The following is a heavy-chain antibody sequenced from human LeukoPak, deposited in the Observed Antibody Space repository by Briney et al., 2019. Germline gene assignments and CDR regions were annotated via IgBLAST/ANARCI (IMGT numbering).Heavy chain of an antibody. CDR2: IYSGGST. Sequence: GGSLRLSXAASGFTVSSNYMSWVCQAPGKGLEWVSVIYSGGSTYYADSVKGRFTISRDNSKNTLYLQMNSLRAEDTAVYYCARLDLDYYDSSGYGFDYWGQGTLVTVSS. J-gene: IGHJ4*02. D-gene: IGHD3-22*01. CDR3: ARLDLDYYDSSGYGFDY. CDR1: GFTVSSNY. V-gene: IGHV3-53*01.